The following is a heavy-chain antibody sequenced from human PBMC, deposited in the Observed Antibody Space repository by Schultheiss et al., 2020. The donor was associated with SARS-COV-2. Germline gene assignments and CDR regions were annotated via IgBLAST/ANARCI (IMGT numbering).Heavy chain of an antibody. Sequence: SQTLSLTCTVSGGSISSSSYYWGWIRQPPGKGLEWIGEIYHSGSTNYNPSLKSRVTISVDTSKNQFSLKLSSVTAADTAVYYCARLRGSYIQLDYWGQGTLVTVSS. V-gene: IGHV4-39*07. CDR1: GGSISSSSYY. CDR3: ARLRGSYIQLDY. D-gene: IGHD1-26*01. J-gene: IGHJ4*02. CDR2: IYHSGST.